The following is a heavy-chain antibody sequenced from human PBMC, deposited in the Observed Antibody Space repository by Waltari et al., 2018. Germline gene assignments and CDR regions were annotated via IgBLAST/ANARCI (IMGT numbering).Heavy chain of an antibody. CDR2: INPNSGCT. CDR3: AVIAAAGGYFDY. D-gene: IGHD6-13*01. J-gene: IGHJ4*02. CDR1: GYTFTGYY. Sequence: QVQLVQSGAEVKKPGASVKVSCKASGYTFTGYYMHWVRQAPGQGLEWMGWINPNSGCTNYAQKFQGRVTMTRDTSISTSYMGLSRLRSDDTAVYYCAVIAAAGGYFDYWGQGTLVTVSS. V-gene: IGHV1-2*02.